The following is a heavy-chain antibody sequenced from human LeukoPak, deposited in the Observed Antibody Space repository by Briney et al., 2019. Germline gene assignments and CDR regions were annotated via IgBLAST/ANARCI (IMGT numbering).Heavy chain of an antibody. CDR2: IWYDGSNK. V-gene: IGHV3-33*01. CDR1: GFTLSSYG. Sequence: GRSLRLSCAASGFTLSSYGMHWVRQAPGKGLEWVAVIWYDGSNKYYADSVKGRFTISRDNSKNTLYLQMNSLRAEDTAVYYCARDPKWLDYWGQGTLVTVSS. J-gene: IGHJ4*02. D-gene: IGHD5-12*01. CDR3: ARDPKWLDY.